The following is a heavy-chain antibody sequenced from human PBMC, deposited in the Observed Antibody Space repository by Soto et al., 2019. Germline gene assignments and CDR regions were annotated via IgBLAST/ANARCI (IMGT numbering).Heavy chain of an antibody. CDR1: AFTFSTYA. CDR3: ARDYNGDYLDY. D-gene: IGHD1-1*01. Sequence: VQLVESGGGVVQPGRSLRLSCAASAFTFSTYAMHWVRQAPGKGLEWVALISYDGTNKYYADSVKGRFTISRDNSKNTLYLQMNSLTAEDTAVYYCARDYNGDYLDYWGQGTLVTVSS. V-gene: IGHV3-30-3*01. CDR2: ISYDGTNK. J-gene: IGHJ4*02.